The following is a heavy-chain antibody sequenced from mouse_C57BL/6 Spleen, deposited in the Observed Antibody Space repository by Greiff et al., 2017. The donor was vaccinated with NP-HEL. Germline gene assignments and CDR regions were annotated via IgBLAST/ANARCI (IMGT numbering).Heavy chain of an antibody. CDR2: IYPGDGDT. D-gene: IGHD2-4*01. CDR1: GYAFRSSW. Sequence: VQVVESGPELVKPGASVKISCKASGYAFRSSWMNWVKQRPGKGLEWIGRIYPGDGDTNYNGKFKGKATLTADKSSSTAYMQLSSLTSEDSAVYFCARYYDYDWYFDVWGTGTTVTVSS. CDR3: ARYYDYDWYFDV. J-gene: IGHJ1*03. V-gene: IGHV1-82*01.